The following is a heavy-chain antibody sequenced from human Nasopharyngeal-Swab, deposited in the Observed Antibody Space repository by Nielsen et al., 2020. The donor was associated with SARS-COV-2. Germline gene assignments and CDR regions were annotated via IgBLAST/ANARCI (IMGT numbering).Heavy chain of an antibody. V-gene: IGHV4-34*01. CDR2: INHSGST. D-gene: IGHD3-22*01. J-gene: IGHJ4*02. Sequence: WIRQPPGKGLEWIGEINHSGSTNYTPSLKRRVTISVDTSKNQFSLKLSSVTAADTAVYYCARDYYYDSSVFDYWGQGTLVTVSS. CDR3: ARDYYYDSSVFDY.